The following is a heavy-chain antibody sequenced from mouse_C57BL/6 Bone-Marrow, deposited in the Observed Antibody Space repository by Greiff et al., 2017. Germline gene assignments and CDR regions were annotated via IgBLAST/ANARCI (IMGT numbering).Heavy chain of an antibody. Sequence: QVQLKQSGAELARPGASVKLSCKASGYTFTSYGISWVKQRTGQGLEWIGEIYPRSGNTYYNEKFKGKAKLTADKSSSTAYMQLSSLTYEDSAVYYCARERHCYYEEVFAYWGQGTLVTVSA. CDR3: ARERHCYYEEVFAY. CDR1: GYTFTSYG. D-gene: IGHD1-1*01. V-gene: IGHV1-81*01. CDR2: IYPRSGNT. J-gene: IGHJ3*01.